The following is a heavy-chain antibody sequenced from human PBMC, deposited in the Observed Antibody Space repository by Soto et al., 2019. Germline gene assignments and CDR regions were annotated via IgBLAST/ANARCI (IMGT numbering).Heavy chain of an antibody. J-gene: IGHJ4*02. V-gene: IGHV3-7*03. Sequence: GGSLRLSCSASGFTCSRYWMSWVRQAPGKGLEWVANIKEDGSEKNDVDSVKGRFTISRDNAKNSLYLQMNSLRVEDTAVYYCAKGGHIDYCGQGT. CDR1: GFTCSRYW. D-gene: IGHD3-16*01. CDR2: IKEDGSEK. CDR3: AKGGHIDY.